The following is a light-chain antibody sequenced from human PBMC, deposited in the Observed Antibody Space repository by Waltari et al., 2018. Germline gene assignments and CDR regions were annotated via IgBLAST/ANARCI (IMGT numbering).Light chain of an antibody. J-gene: IGLJ2*01. V-gene: IGLV2-14*03. CDR2: DVS. Sequence: HSALTQPASVSGSPGQSITIPCTGTSSDVGGYHYVSWYQQHPGKAPKLMIYDVSNRPSGVSNRFSGSKSGNTASLTISGLQAEDEADYYCSSYISSDTLELFGGGTSLTVL. CDR3: SSYISSDTLEL. CDR1: SSDVGGYHY.